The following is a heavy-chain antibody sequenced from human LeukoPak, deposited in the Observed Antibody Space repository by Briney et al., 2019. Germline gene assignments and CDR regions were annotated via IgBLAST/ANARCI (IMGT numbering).Heavy chain of an antibody. V-gene: IGHV4-38-2*02. J-gene: IGHJ4*02. CDR1: GYSISSGYY. D-gene: IGHD4-11*01. CDR2: IYHSGST. CDR3: ARASATIDYSNYLATGIDY. Sequence: SETLSLTCTVSGYSISSGYYWGWIRQPPGKGLEWIGSIYHSGSTYYNPSLKSRVTISVDTSKNQFSLKLSSVTAADTAVYYCARASATIDYSNYLATGIDYWGQGTLVTVSS.